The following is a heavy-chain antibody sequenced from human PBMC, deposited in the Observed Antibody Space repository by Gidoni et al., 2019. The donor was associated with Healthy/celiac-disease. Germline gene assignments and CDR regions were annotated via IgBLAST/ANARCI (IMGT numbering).Heavy chain of an antibody. J-gene: IGHJ4*02. CDR2: ISYDGSNK. CDR1: GFTFSSYG. Sequence: VESGGGVVQPGRSLRLSCAASGFTFSSYGMHWVRQAPGKGLEWVAVISYDGSNKYYADTVKGRFTISRDNSKNTLYLQMNSLRAEDTAVYYCAKGRTIFGVAPIFDYWGQGTLVTVSS. D-gene: IGHD3-3*01. V-gene: IGHV3-30*18. CDR3: AKGRTIFGVAPIFDY.